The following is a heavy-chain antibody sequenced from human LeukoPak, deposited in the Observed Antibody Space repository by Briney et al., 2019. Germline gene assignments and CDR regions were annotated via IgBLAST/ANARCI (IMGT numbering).Heavy chain of an antibody. D-gene: IGHD2/OR15-2a*01. V-gene: IGHV3-7*01. CDR2: IKQDGSDK. CDR3: ARLLYGGLFDY. J-gene: IGHJ4*02. CDR1: GFTFSSYW. Sequence: GGSLRLSCAASGFTFSSYWMSWVRQAPGKGLEWVANIKQDGSDKYYVDSVKGRFTISRDNAKNSLDLQMNSLRAEDTAVYYCARLLYGGLFDYWGQGTLVTVS.